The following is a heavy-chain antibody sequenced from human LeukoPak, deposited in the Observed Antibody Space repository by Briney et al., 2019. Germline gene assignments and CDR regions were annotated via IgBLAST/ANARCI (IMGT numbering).Heavy chain of an antibody. Sequence: SGGSLRLSCAASGFTFSSYSMNWVRQAPGKGLEWVSSISSSSSYIYYADSVKGRFTISRDNAKNSLYLQMNSLRAEDTAVYYCARGSTSGWPDYFDYWGQGSVVTVSS. D-gene: IGHD6-19*01. CDR2: ISSSSSYI. J-gene: IGHJ4*02. V-gene: IGHV3-21*01. CDR3: ARGSTSGWPDYFDY. CDR1: GFTFSSYS.